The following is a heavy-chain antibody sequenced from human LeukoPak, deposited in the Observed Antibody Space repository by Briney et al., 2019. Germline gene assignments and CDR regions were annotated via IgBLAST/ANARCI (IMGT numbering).Heavy chain of an antibody. D-gene: IGHD6-19*01. V-gene: IGHV3-7*04. Sequence: PGGSLRLSCAASGFTFSSYWMSWVRQAPGKGLEWVANIKQDGSEKYYVDSVKGRFTISRDNAKNSLYLQMNSLRAEDTAVYYCAREGSSGWYGGDYWGQGTLVTVSS. CDR2: IKQDGSEK. J-gene: IGHJ4*02. CDR3: AREGSSGWYGGDY. CDR1: GFTFSSYW.